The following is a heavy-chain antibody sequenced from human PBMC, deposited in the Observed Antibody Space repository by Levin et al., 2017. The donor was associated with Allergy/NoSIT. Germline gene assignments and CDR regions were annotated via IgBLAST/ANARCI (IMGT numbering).Heavy chain of an antibody. J-gene: IGHJ6*03. Sequence: ASVKVSCKASGYNFTNYGISWVRQAPGQGLEWMGWISAYNGNTNYAQKFQGRVTMTIQTSTKTAYMELGSLRSDDTAVYYCARVGIDFWGVYQKSWGYMDVWGQGTTVTVSS. CDR3: ARVGIDFWGVYQKSWGYMDV. V-gene: IGHV1-18*01. D-gene: IGHD3-3*01. CDR2: ISAYNGNT. CDR1: GYNFTNYG.